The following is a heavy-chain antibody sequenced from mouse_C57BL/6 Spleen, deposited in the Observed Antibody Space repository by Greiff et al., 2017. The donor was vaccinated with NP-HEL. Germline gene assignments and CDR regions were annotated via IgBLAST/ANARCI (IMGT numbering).Heavy chain of an antibody. CDR1: GYTFTDYY. CDR2: INPNNGGT. Sequence: EVQLQQSGPELVKPGASVKISCKASGYTFTDYYMNWVKQSHGKSLEWIGDINPNNGGTSYNQKFKGKATLTVDKSSSTAYMELRSLTSEDSAVYYCARRNSNYVEFAYWGQGTLVTVSA. V-gene: IGHV1-26*01. CDR3: ARRNSNYVEFAY. D-gene: IGHD2-5*01. J-gene: IGHJ3*01.